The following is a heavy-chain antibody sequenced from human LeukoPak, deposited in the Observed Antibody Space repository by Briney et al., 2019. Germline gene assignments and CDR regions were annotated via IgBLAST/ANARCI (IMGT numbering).Heavy chain of an antibody. D-gene: IGHD3-22*01. V-gene: IGHV3-21*01. CDR2: ISSSSSYI. CDR3: AIRFNSDSSLGY. Sequence: GGSLRLSCAASGFTFSSYSMNWVRQAPGKGLEWVSSISSSSSYIYYADSVKGRFTISRDNAKNSLYLQMNSLRAEDTAVYYCAIRFNSDSSLGYWGQGTLATVSS. CDR1: GFTFSSYS. J-gene: IGHJ4*02.